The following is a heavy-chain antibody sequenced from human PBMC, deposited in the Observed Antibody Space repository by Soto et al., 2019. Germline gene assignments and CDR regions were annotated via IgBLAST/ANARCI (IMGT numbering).Heavy chain of an antibody. CDR1: GGTFSSYA. Sequence: QVQLVQSGAEVKKPGSSVKVSCKASGGTFSSYAISWVRQAPGQGLEWMGGIIPIFGTANYAQKFQGRVTITADESTSTAYMELSSVRSEDTAVYYWASREGAVPSLGDAFDIWGQGTMVTVSS. V-gene: IGHV1-69*01. J-gene: IGHJ3*02. D-gene: IGHD6-19*01. CDR3: ASREGAVPSLGDAFDI. CDR2: IIPIFGTA.